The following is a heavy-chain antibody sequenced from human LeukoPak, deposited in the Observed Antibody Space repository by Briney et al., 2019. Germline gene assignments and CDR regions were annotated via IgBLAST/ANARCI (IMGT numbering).Heavy chain of an antibody. V-gene: IGHV4-34*01. CDR3: AREGGATRPIDY. D-gene: IGHD3-16*01. Sequence: SETLSLTCAVYGGSFSGYYWSWIRQPPGKGLEWIGEINHSESTNYNPSLKSRVTISVDTSKNQFSLKLSSVTAADTAVYYCAREGGATRPIDYWGQGTLVTVSS. CDR2: INHSEST. J-gene: IGHJ4*02. CDR1: GGSFSGYY.